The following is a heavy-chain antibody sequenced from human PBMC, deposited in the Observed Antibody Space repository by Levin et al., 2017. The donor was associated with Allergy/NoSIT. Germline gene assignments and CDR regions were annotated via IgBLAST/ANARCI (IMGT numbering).Heavy chain of an antibody. CDR2: IKSSTDGGTT. Sequence: PSETLSLTCAASGITFSNAWISWARQAPGKGLEWVGRIKSSTDGGTTEYAAPVKGRFSISRDDSKNTLYLQMNSLKTEDTAVYFCTTYSSSWYYFDYWGQGTLVTVSS. V-gene: IGHV3-15*01. J-gene: IGHJ4*02. CDR3: TTYSSSWYYFDY. D-gene: IGHD6-13*01. CDR1: GITFSNAW.